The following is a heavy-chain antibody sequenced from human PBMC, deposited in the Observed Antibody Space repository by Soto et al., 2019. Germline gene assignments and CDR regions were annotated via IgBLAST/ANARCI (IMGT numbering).Heavy chain of an antibody. D-gene: IGHD3-9*01. Sequence: GGSLRLSCATSGFTLSYSFMSWVRQAPGKGLEWVSLIYSDGSTFYADAVKGRFTISRDNSKNTLYLQLSSLRVEDTAVYYCAKAPQPYDVLTAPEYWGQGTLVTVSS. CDR2: IYSDGST. J-gene: IGHJ4*02. V-gene: IGHV3-66*01. CDR3: AKAPQPYDVLTAPEY. CDR1: GFTLSYSF.